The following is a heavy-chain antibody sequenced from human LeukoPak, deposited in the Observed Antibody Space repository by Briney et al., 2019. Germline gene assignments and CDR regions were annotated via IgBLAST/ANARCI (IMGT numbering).Heavy chain of an antibody. CDR1: GGTFSSYA. Sequence: ALVKVSCKASGGTFSSYAISWVRQAPGQGLEWMGGIIPIFGTANYAQKFQGRVTITADESTSTAYMELSSLRSEDTAVYYCARGSTIFGVVIKRYYYYYYMDVWGKGTTVTVSS. CDR2: IIPIFGTA. J-gene: IGHJ6*03. V-gene: IGHV1-69*13. CDR3: ARGSTIFGVVIKRYYYYYYMDV. D-gene: IGHD3-3*01.